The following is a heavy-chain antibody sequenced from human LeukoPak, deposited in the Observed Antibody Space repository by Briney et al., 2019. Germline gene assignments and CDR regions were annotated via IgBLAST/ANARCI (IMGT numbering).Heavy chain of an antibody. CDR2: INHSGST. D-gene: IGHD3-3*01. Sequence: SETLFLTCAFYGGSFSGYYWSWIRQPPGRGLEWIGEINHSGSTNYNPSLKSRVTISVDTSKNQFSLKLSSVTAADTAVYYCARVGYDFWSGYLATKSFDYWGQGTLVTVSS. V-gene: IGHV4-34*01. J-gene: IGHJ4*02. CDR3: ARVGYDFWSGYLATKSFDY. CDR1: GGSFSGYY.